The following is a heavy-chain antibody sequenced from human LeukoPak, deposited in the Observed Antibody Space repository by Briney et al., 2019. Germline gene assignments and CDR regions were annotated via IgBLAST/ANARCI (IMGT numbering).Heavy chain of an antibody. D-gene: IGHD6-13*01. CDR3: AKGSSSSRPYYFDY. CDR1: GFTFNRCW. CDR2: ITDSSTST. J-gene: IGHJ4*02. Sequence: GGSLRLSCVVSGFTFNRCWMNWVRQAPGKGLEWVSAITDSSTSTYYADSVKGRFTISRHNSKNTLYLQMNSLRAEDTAVYYCAKGSSSSRPYYFDYWGQGTLVTVSS. V-gene: IGHV3-23*01.